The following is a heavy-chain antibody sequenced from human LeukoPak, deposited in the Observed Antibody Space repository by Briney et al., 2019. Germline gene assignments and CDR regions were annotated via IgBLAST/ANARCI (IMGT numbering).Heavy chain of an antibody. D-gene: IGHD3-9*01. Sequence: GGSLRLSCAASGFTFSSYAMSWVRQAPGKGLEWVSAISGSGGSTYYADSVKGRFTISRDNSKNTLYLQMNSLRAEDTAVYYCAKDAYYDILTGYRYTEYFQHWGQGTLVTVSS. CDR1: GFTFSSYA. CDR2: ISGSGGST. V-gene: IGHV3-23*01. CDR3: AKDAYYDILTGYRYTEYFQH. J-gene: IGHJ1*01.